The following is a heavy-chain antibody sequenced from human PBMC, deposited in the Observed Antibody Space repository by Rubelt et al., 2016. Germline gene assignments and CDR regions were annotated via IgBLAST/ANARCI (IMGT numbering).Heavy chain of an antibody. CDR1: GFTFSSYW. CDR2: IKQDGSEK. V-gene: IGHV3-7*01. J-gene: IGHJ5*02. CDR3: AREATSPFRWFDP. Sequence: EVQLLESGGGLVQPGGSLRVSCAASGFTFSSYWMSWVRQAPGKGLEWVANIKQDGSEKYYVDSVKGRFTISRDNAKNSLYLQMNSLRAEDTAVYYCAREATSPFRWFDPWGQGTLVTVSS.